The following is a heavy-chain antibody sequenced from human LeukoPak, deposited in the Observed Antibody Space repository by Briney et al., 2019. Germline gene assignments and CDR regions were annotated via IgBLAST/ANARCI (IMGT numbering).Heavy chain of an antibody. D-gene: IGHD3-3*01. J-gene: IGHJ4*02. CDR1: AGSISSGSNY. CDR2: IYISGIT. CDR3: ASNGYYDFWSGVDY. V-gene: IGHV4-61*02. Sequence: SETLSLTCIVSAGSISSGSNYWSWIRQPAGTGLEWIGRIYISGITNYNPSLKSRVTISVDTSKNQFSLKLSSVTAADTAVYYCASNGYYDFWSGVDYWGQGTLVTVSS.